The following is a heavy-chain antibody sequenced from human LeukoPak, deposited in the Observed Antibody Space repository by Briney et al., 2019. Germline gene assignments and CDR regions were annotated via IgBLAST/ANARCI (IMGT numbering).Heavy chain of an antibody. V-gene: IGHV4-59*08. CDR2: IYYSGST. CDR3: ARHSEDIVVVPAAIWDGY. Sequence: SETLSLTCTVSGGSISSYYWSWIRQPPWKGLEWIGYIYYSGSTNYNPSLKSRVTISVDTSKNQFSLKLSSVTAADTAVYYCARHSEDIVVVPAAIWDGYWGQGTLVTVSS. D-gene: IGHD2-2*02. CDR1: GGSISSYY. J-gene: IGHJ4*02.